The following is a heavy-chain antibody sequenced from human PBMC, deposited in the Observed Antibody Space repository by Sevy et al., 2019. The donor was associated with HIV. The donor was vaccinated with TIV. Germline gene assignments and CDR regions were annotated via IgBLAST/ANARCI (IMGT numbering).Heavy chain of an antibody. Sequence: LSLTCAASGFTVSSNYMTWVRQAPGKGLEWVSVIYTGGSTYYAESVKGRFTISRDNSKNTVYLRMNSLRAEDTAVYYCARGSTYYYDDSGYSTRGDAFDIWGQGTMVTVSS. V-gene: IGHV3-53*01. CDR2: IYTGGST. J-gene: IGHJ3*02. CDR1: GFTVSSNY. CDR3: ARGSTYYYDDSGYSTRGDAFDI. D-gene: IGHD3-22*01.